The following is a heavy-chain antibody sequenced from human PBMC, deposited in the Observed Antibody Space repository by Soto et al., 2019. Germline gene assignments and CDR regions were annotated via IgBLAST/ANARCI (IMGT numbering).Heavy chain of an antibody. CDR2: IYHSGST. CDR3: ARDRPSNYYDSSGYEDDDFDI. V-gene: IGHV4-4*02. Sequence: SETLSLTCAVSGGSIGSSNWWSWVRQPPGKGLEWIGEIYHSGSTNYNPSLKSRVTISVDKSKNQFSLELSSVTAADTAVYYCARDRPSNYYDSSGYEDDDFDIWGQGTMVTVSS. D-gene: IGHD3-22*01. CDR1: GGSIGSSNW. J-gene: IGHJ3*02.